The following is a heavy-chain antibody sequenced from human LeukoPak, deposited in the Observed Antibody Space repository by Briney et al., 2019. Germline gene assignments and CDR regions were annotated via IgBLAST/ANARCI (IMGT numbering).Heavy chain of an antibody. J-gene: IGHJ4*02. CDR3: AKCWSYLFDY. Sequence: GGSLRLSCAASGFTFSSYAMHWVRQAPGKGLEWVAVISYDGSNKYYADSVKGRFTISRDNSKNTLYLQMNSLRAEDTAVYYCAKCWSYLFDYWGQGTLVTVSS. V-gene: IGHV3-30-3*02. CDR2: ISYDGSNK. CDR1: GFTFSSYA. D-gene: IGHD1-26*01.